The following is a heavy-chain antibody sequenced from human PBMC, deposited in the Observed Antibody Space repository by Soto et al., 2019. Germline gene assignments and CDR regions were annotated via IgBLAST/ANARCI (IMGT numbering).Heavy chain of an antibody. D-gene: IGHD3-10*01. CDR3: ARQGFGALHGRVDV. V-gene: IGHV4-59*08. CDR2: VHDSWGP. CDR1: GGSISSYY. J-gene: IGHJ6*02. Sequence: QVPLQESGPGLVKPSETLSLSCTVSGGSISSYYWSWIRQTPGKGLGWIGYVHDSWGPNYNPSLKXXLXXSLDTSKSQFSLKLTSVTATDTAVYYCARQGFGALHGRVDVWGQGTTVTVSS.